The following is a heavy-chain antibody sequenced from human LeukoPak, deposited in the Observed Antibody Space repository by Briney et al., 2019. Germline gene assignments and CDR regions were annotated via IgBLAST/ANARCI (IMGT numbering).Heavy chain of an antibody. CDR1: GGSISSYY. D-gene: IGHD3-10*01. Sequence: SETLSLTCTVSGGSISSYYWSWIRQPPGKGLEWIGYIYYSGSTNYNPSLKSRLTISVDTSKNQFSLKLSSVTAADTAVYYCARHVFGDDSYFDYWGQGTLVTVSS. V-gene: IGHV4-59*08. CDR3: ARHVFGDDSYFDY. J-gene: IGHJ4*02. CDR2: IYYSGST.